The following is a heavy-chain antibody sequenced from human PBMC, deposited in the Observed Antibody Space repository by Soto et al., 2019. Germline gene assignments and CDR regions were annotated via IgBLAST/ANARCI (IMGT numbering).Heavy chain of an antibody. CDR1: GFTFSSYA. J-gene: IGHJ4*02. CDR3: ARGSRPPPPAANYFDY. CDR2: ISYDGSNK. D-gene: IGHD2-15*01. V-gene: IGHV3-30-3*01. Sequence: GGSLRLSCAASGFTFSSYAMHWVRQAPGKGLEWVAVISYDGSNKYYADSVKGRFTISRDNSKNTLYLQMNSLRAEDTAVYYCARGSRPPPPAANYFDYWGQGTLVTVSS.